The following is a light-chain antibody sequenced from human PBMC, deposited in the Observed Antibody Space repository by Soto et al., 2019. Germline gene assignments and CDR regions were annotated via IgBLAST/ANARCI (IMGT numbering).Light chain of an antibody. CDR2: DVS. Sequence: QSALTQPRSVSGSPRQSVTISCTGTSSDVGRYNYVSWYQHHPGKAPKLMIFDVSERPSGVPDRFSGSKSGNTASLTISGLQAEDEADYYCCSYAVSHVVFGGGTKLTVL. J-gene: IGLJ2*01. V-gene: IGLV2-11*01. CDR3: CSYAVSHVV. CDR1: SSDVGRYNY.